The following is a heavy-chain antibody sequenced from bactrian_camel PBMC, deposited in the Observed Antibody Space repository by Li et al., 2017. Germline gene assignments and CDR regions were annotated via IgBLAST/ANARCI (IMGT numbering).Heavy chain of an antibody. Sequence: DVQLVESGGGSVQAGGSLKLSCQTSPDTVIRLCMAWFRQVPGKEREWVASINGDGATRNSDSMKGRFVVSKDDNANTLYLQMNGLKPEDTAMYYCAATIVVVDIRRDLDESDFGCWGRQGTQVTV. CDR1: PDTVIRLC. CDR2: INGDGAT. V-gene: IGHV3S42*01. J-gene: IGHJ4*01. D-gene: IGHD5*01.